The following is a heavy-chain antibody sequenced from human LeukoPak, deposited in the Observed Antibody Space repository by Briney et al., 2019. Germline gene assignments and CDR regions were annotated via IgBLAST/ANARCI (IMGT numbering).Heavy chain of an antibody. CDR2: IYSDNT. J-gene: IGHJ4*02. Sequence: GGSLRLSCAASGFTFSSYWMHWVRQTPGKGLMWVSFIYSDNTHYSDSVKGRFTISRDNSKNTLYLQMNSLRAEDTAVYYCARRAGAYSHPYDYWGQGTLVTVSS. V-gene: IGHV3-53*01. CDR1: GFTFSSYW. CDR3: ARRAGAYSHPYDY. D-gene: IGHD4/OR15-4a*01.